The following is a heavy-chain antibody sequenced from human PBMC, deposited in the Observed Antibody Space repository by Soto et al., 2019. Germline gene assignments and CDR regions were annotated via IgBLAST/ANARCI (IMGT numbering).Heavy chain of an antibody. D-gene: IGHD6-19*01. CDR3: ARVGYSSGWYVDY. J-gene: IGHJ4*02. Sequence: GASVKVSCKASRHMFSTYDINWVRQATGQGLEWMGWMNPRSGNTGHAQKFQGRVSMTRNTSITTVYMELNSLRSEDTAVYYCARVGYSSGWYVDYWGQGTLVTVSS. CDR1: RHMFSTYD. V-gene: IGHV1-8*01. CDR2: MNPRSGNT.